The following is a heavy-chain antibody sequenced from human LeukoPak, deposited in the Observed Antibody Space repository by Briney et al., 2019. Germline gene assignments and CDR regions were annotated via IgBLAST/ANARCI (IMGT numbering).Heavy chain of an antibody. CDR2: ISGSGGST. J-gene: IGHJ4*02. V-gene: IGHV3-23*01. CDR3: AKGGYSNYSGSYYFDY. Sequence: GGSLRLSCAASGFTFSSYAMSWVRQAPGKGLKWVSAISGSGGSTYYADSVKGRFTISRDNSKNTLYLQMNSLRAEDTAVYYCAKGGYSNYSGSYYFDYWGQGTLVTVSS. D-gene: IGHD4-11*01. CDR1: GFTFSSYA.